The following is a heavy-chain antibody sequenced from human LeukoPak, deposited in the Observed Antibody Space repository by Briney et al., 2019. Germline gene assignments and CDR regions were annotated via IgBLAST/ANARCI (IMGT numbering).Heavy chain of an antibody. CDR1: GFTFSSYG. Sequence: GGSLRPSCAASGFTFSSYGMHWVRQAPGKGLEWVAFIRYDGSNKYYADSVKGRFTISRDNSKNTLHLQMNSLRAEDTAVYYCAKIGELELRAYYYYYYYMDVWGKGTTVTVSS. D-gene: IGHD1-7*01. J-gene: IGHJ6*03. V-gene: IGHV3-30*02. CDR3: AKIGELELRAYYYYYYYMDV. CDR2: IRYDGSNK.